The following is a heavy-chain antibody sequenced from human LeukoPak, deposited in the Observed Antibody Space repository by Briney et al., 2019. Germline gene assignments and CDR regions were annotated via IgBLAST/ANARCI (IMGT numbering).Heavy chain of an antibody. V-gene: IGHV4-59*01. Sequence: SETLSLTCTVSGGSINYYYWNWLRQPPGKGLEWIGYIFYSGNTKSNPSLKSRVTISVDTSKNQLSLKLSSVTAADAAVYYCARGEITYYYDSSGYYFDYWGQGTLVTVSS. CDR3: ARGEITYYYDSSGYYFDY. J-gene: IGHJ4*02. CDR2: IFYSGNT. D-gene: IGHD3-22*01. CDR1: GGSINYYY.